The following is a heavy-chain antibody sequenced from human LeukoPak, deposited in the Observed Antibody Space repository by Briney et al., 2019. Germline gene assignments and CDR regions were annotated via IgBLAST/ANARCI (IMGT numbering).Heavy chain of an antibody. D-gene: IGHD2-8*01. CDR2: ITGSGGST. Sequence: GGSLRLSCAASGFTFSSFPMTWVRLAPGKGLEWVSTITGSGGSTYYAESVKGRFTISRDNSENTLYLQMNSLRGEDTALYFCAKDLAGCSDSWGQGTLVTVSS. J-gene: IGHJ4*02. V-gene: IGHV3-23*01. CDR3: AKDLAGCSDS. CDR1: GFTFSSFP.